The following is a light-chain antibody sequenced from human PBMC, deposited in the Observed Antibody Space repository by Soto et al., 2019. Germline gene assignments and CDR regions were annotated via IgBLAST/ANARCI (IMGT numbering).Light chain of an antibody. J-gene: IGKJ1*01. CDR1: QSVSNN. V-gene: IGKV3-15*01. CDR3: QQYNNWWT. Sequence: DIVMTQSPATLSVSPGERATLSCRASQSVSNNLAWYQKKPGQAPRLLIYGASTRATGIPARFSGSGSGTEFTLTISSLQSDDFAFYYCQQYNNWWTFGQGTKVEIK. CDR2: GAS.